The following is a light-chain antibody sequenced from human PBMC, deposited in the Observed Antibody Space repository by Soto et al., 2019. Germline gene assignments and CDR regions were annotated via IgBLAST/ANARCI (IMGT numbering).Light chain of an antibody. CDR3: NSYAGSSNV. V-gene: IGLV2-14*01. Sequence: QSALTQPASVSGSPGQSITISCTGTSSDVGGYNFVSWYQQHPGKAPKLMIYEVTNRPSGVSNRFSGSKSANTASLTISGLQAEDEADYYCNSYAGSSNVFGTGTKVTVL. J-gene: IGLJ1*01. CDR1: SSDVGGYNF. CDR2: EVT.